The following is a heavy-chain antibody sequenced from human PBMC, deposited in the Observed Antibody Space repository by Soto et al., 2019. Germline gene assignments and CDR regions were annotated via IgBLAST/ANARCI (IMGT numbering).Heavy chain of an antibody. Sequence: GGSLRLSCAAAGFPFGENAMSWVRQAPGKGLEWVSGISDSGATTYYADSVRGRFTISRDNSKNTLYLQMKSLRAEDSASYYCAKEDTSSGSLDYWGQGALVTVSS. V-gene: IGHV3-23*01. D-gene: IGHD6-19*01. CDR2: ISDSGATT. CDR3: AKEDTSSGSLDY. CDR1: GFPFGENA. J-gene: IGHJ4*02.